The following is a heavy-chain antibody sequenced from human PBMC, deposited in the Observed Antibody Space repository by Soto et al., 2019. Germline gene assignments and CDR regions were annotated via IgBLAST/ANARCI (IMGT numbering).Heavy chain of an antibody. CDR2: INPSGGST. CDR1: GYTFTSYY. V-gene: IGHV1-46*03. Sequence: QVQLVQSGAEVKKPGASVKVSCKASGYTFTSYYMHWVRQAPGQGLEWMGIINPSGGSTSYAQKFQGRVTMTRDTSTSTVYMELSSLRSEDTAVHYCATFTILGLDYWGQGTLVTVSS. CDR3: ATFTILGLDY. D-gene: IGHD3-3*01. J-gene: IGHJ4*02.